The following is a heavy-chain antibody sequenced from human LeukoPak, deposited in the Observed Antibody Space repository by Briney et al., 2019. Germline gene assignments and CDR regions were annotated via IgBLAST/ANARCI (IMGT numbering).Heavy chain of an antibody. D-gene: IGHD4-23*01. CDR1: GYSFTSYW. CDR2: IHPGDSDT. CDR3: ARQPPTTLVIGSYDY. Sequence: GESLKISCKGSGYSFTSYWIRWVRQMPGKGLEWMGIIHPGDSDTTYSPSFQGQVTISADKSISTAYLQWSSLKASDTAMYYCARQPPTTLVIGSYDYWGQGTLVSVSS. V-gene: IGHV5-51*01. J-gene: IGHJ4*02.